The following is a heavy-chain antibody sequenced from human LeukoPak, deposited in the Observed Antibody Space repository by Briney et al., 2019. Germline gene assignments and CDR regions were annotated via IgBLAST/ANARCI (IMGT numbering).Heavy chain of an antibody. V-gene: IGHV3-23*01. CDR3: AFQSGGVLY. CDR2: ISGSGGST. D-gene: IGHD2-8*02. J-gene: IGHJ4*02. Sequence: PGGSLRLSCAASGVSFSNYAMSWVRQAPGKGLEWVSTISGSGGSTYYADSVKGRFTVSRDNSKHTLSLQMNSLRDDDTAVYYCAFQSGGVLYWGQGTLVTVSS. CDR1: GVSFSNYA.